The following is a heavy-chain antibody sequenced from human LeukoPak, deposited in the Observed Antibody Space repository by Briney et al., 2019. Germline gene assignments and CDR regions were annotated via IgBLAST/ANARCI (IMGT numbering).Heavy chain of an antibody. J-gene: IGHJ6*02. CDR3: ARDPTRIAAAGDYYYYGMDV. CDR2: IYTSGST. V-gene: IGHV4-4*07. Sequence: SETLSLTYTVSGGSISSYYWSWIRQPAGKGLEWIGRIYTSGSTNYNPSLKSRVTMSVDTSKNQFSLKLSSVTAADTAVYYCARDPTRIAAAGDYYYYGMDVWGQGTTVTASS. CDR1: GGSISSYY. D-gene: IGHD6-13*01.